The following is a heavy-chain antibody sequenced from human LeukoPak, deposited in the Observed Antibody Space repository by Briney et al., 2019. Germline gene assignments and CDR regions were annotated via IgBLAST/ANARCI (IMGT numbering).Heavy chain of an antibody. CDR1: GGSISSYY. J-gene: IGHJ5*02. D-gene: IGHD4-17*01. CDR2: IYYSGST. CDR3: ARGMNYGDYTS. V-gene: IGHV4-59*01. Sequence: SETLSLTCTVSGGSISSYYWSWIRQPPGKGLEWIGYIYYSGSTNYNPSLKSRVTISVDTSKNQFSLKLSSVTAADTAVYYCARGMNYGDYTSWGQGTLVTVSS.